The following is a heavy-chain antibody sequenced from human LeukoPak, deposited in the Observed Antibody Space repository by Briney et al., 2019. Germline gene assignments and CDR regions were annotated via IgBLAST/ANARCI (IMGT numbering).Heavy chain of an antibody. CDR1: GFTFSSYG. CDR2: IWYDGSNK. D-gene: IGHD4-17*01. Sequence: GGSLRLSCAASGFTFSSYGMHWVRQAPGKGLEWVAVIWYDGSNKYYADSVKGRFTISRDNSKNTPYLQMNSLRAEDTAVYYCAKGGYGDYYFDYWGQGTLVTVSS. V-gene: IGHV3-33*06. J-gene: IGHJ4*02. CDR3: AKGGYGDYYFDY.